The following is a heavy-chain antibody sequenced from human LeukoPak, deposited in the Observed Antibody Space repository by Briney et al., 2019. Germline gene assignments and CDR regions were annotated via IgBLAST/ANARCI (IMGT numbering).Heavy chain of an antibody. CDR1: GFTFSSYG. D-gene: IGHD6-19*01. CDR2: IWNDGSNK. CDR3: ARDQTQYSSGCYEY. Sequence: GGSLRLSCAASGFTFSSYGMHWVRQAPGKGLEWVAVIWNDGSNKYYADSVKGRFTISRDNSKNTLYLQMNSLRAEDTAVYYCARDQTQYSSGCYEYWGQGNLVTVSS. J-gene: IGHJ4*02. V-gene: IGHV3-33*01.